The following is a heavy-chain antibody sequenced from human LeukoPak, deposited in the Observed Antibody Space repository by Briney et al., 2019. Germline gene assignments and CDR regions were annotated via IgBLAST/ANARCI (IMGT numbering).Heavy chain of an antibody. D-gene: IGHD1-26*01. V-gene: IGHV3-23*01. CDR2: ISGSGDGT. CDR1: GLRFGDFA. J-gene: IGHJ4*02. Sequence: GSLRLSCVASGLRFGDFAMSWVRLAPGKGLEWVSSISGSGDGTYYADSVKGRFTISRDNSRNTMYLQTNSLRAEDTALYYCAKQEGWELGDYYFDYWGQGTLVTVSS. CDR3: AKQEGWELGDYYFDY.